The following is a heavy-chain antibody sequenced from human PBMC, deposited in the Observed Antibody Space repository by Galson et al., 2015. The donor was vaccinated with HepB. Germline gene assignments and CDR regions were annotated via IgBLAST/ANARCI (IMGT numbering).Heavy chain of an antibody. D-gene: IGHD2/OR15-2a*01. CDR3: ARGLYRLDY. V-gene: IGHV1-18*04. CDR2: ISADNGKT. Sequence: SVKVSCKASGYSFTTYGISWVRQAPGQGLEWMGWISADNGKTNFAQKVQGRITMTTETSTSTAYMELRSLKSDDTAVYYCARGLYRLDYWGQGTLVTVSS. J-gene: IGHJ4*02. CDR1: GYSFTTYG.